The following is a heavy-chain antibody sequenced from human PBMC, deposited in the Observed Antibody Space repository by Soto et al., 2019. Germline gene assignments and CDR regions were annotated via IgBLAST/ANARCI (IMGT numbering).Heavy chain of an antibody. D-gene: IGHD6-19*01. J-gene: IGHJ5*01. V-gene: IGHV3-23*01. Sequence: GGSLRLSCAASGFTFSNYAMSWVRQAPGKGLEWVSVINSDGTTYYADSVKGRFFISRDNSKSTLCLQMNSLSVEDTAVYYCASRPRGSVAGTLDSWGQGSLVTVSP. CDR1: GFTFSNYA. CDR2: INSDGTT. CDR3: ASRPRGSVAGTLDS.